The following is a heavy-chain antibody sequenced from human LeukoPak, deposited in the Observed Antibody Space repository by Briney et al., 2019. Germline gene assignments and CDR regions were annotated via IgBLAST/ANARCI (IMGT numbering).Heavy chain of an antibody. CDR1: GFTFSSYS. Sequence: GGSLRLSCAASGFTFSSYSMNWVRQAPGKGLEWVSSISRSSSYIYYADSLKGRFTISRDNAKISLYLQMNSLRAEDTAMYYCARAAQSSSTKDYYYMDVWGKGTTVTVSS. V-gene: IGHV3-21*01. CDR2: ISRSSSYI. CDR3: ARAAQSSSTKDYYYMDV. J-gene: IGHJ6*03. D-gene: IGHD6-6*01.